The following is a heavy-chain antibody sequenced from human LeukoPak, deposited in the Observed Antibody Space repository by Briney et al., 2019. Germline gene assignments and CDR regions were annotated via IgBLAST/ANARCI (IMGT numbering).Heavy chain of an antibody. D-gene: IGHD4-11*01. J-gene: IGHJ6*03. CDR3: ARSGRYYSTSNYYYYYMDV. Sequence: GGSLRLSCAASGFTFDDYGMSWVRQAPGKGLEWVSGINWNGGSTGYADSVKGRFTISRDNAKTSLYLQMNSLRAEDTALYYCARSGRYYSTSNYYYYYMDVWGKGTTVTVSS. V-gene: IGHV3-20*04. CDR2: INWNGGST. CDR1: GFTFDDYG.